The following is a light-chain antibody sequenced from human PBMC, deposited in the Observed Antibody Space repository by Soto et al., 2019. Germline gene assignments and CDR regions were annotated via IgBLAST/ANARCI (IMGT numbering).Light chain of an antibody. Sequence: LLTQSPGPLSLSPGERATLSCRASQSVSNNYLAWYQQKPGQAPRLLIYGASNRATGIPARFSGSGSETEFTLTISSLQSEDFAVYYCQQYSSSRTFGQGTKVDIK. CDR2: GAS. V-gene: IGKV3-20*01. CDR3: QQYSSSRT. J-gene: IGKJ1*01. CDR1: QSVSNNY.